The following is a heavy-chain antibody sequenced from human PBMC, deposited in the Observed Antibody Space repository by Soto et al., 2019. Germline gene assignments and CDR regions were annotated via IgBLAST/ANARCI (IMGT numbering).Heavy chain of an antibody. CDR1: GDTFSNYA. CDR2: IIPVFATP. Sequence: QVQLVQSGAEVKMPGSSVKVSCTASGDTFSNYAISWARQAPGQGLEWMGGIIPVFATPHYAQRFQGRVSITADESTRTVYMEWSSLVSDDTAVYYCLREDRSSDYWGQGTLVIVSS. CDR3: LREDRSSDY. V-gene: IGHV1-69*01. D-gene: IGHD6-6*01. J-gene: IGHJ4*02.